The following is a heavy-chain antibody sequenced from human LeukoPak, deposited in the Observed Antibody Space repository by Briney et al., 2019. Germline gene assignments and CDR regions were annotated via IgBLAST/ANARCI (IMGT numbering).Heavy chain of an antibody. V-gene: IGHV1-8*01. J-gene: IGHJ1*01. D-gene: IGHD2-15*01. CDR3: ARVGEYCSGGSCYSVRYFQH. CDR2: MNPNSGNT. Sequence: ASVKVSCKASGYTFTSYDINWVVQATGQGLEWMGWMNPNSGNTGYAQKFQGRVTMTRNTSISTAYMELSSLRSEDTAVYYCARVGEYCSGGSCYSVRYFQHWGQGTLVTVSS. CDR1: GYTFTSYD.